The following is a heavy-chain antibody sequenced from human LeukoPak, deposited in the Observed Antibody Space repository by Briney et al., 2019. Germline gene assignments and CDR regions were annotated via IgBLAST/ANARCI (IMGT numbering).Heavy chain of an antibody. J-gene: IGHJ4*02. CDR1: GFTFSSYA. CDR2: ISGSGGST. D-gene: IGHD6-19*01. Sequence: GGSLRLSCAASGFTFSSYAMSWVRQAPGKGLGWVSAISGSGGSTYYADSVKGRFTISRDNSKNTLYLQMNSLRAEDTAVYYCAKAYHDSGCLIDYWGRGTLVTVSS. CDR3: AKAYHDSGCLIDY. V-gene: IGHV3-23*01.